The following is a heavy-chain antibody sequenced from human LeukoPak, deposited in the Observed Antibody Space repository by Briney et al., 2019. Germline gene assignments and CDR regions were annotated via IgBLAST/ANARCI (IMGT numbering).Heavy chain of an antibody. D-gene: IGHD3-22*01. Sequence: SQTLSLTCTVSGGSISSGGYYWSWLRQHPGKGLEWIGYIYYSGSTYYNPSLKSRVTISVDTSKNQFSLKLSSVTAADTAVYYCARSGPPYDSSFDYWGQGTLVTVSS. CDR3: ARSGPPYDSSFDY. CDR2: IYYSGST. J-gene: IGHJ4*02. CDR1: GGSISSGGYY. V-gene: IGHV4-31*03.